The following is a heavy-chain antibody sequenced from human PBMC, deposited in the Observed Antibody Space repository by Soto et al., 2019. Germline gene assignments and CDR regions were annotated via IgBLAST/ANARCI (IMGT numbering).Heavy chain of an antibody. Sequence: SETLSLTCAVYGGSFSGYYWSWIRQPPGKGLEWIGEINHNGSTNYNPSLKSRVTISVDTSKNQFSLKLSSVTAADTAVYYCARAPRNYYYYYMDVWGKGTTVTVSS. V-gene: IGHV4-34*01. J-gene: IGHJ6*03. CDR2: INHNGST. CDR3: ARAPRNYYYYYMDV. CDR1: GGSFSGYY.